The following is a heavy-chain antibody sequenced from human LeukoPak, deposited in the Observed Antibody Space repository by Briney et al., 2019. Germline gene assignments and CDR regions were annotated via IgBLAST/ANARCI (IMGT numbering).Heavy chain of an antibody. CDR2: INANSGGT. V-gene: IGHV1-2*02. Sequence: GASVKVSCKASGYTFTGYYMHWVRQAPGQGLEWMGWINANSGGTNYAQKFQGRVTMTRDTSINTAYLQWSSLKPSDTAIYYCARSASRYFDWFDYWGQGTLLTVSS. CDR1: GYTFTGYY. J-gene: IGHJ4*02. D-gene: IGHD3-9*01. CDR3: ARSASRYFDWFDY.